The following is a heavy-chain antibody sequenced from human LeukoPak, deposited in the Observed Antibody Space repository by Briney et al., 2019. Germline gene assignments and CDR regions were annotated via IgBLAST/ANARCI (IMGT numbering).Heavy chain of an antibody. CDR3: ARSGSSGARAHFQH. CDR2: INPNSGGT. D-gene: IGHD6-19*01. Sequence: GASVKVSCKASGYTFTGYYMYWVRQAPGQGLEWVGWINPNSGGTTYAQKFQGRVTMTRDTSISTAYMELSRLRSDDTAVYYCARSGSSGARAHFQHWGQGTLVTVSS. CDR1: GYTFTGYY. J-gene: IGHJ1*01. V-gene: IGHV1-2*02.